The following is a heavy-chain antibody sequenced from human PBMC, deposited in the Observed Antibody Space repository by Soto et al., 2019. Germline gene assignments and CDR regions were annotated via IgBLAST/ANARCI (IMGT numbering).Heavy chain of an antibody. CDR3: ARVWLSALDY. CDR1: GGSISSGDYY. CDR2: IYYSGST. Sequence: SEILSLTCTVSGGSISSGDYYWSWIRQPPGKGLEWIGYIYYSGSTYYNPSLKSRVTISVDTSKNQFSLKLSSVTAADTAVYYCARVWLSALDYWGQGTLVTVSS. D-gene: IGHD6-6*01. V-gene: IGHV4-30-4*01. J-gene: IGHJ4*02.